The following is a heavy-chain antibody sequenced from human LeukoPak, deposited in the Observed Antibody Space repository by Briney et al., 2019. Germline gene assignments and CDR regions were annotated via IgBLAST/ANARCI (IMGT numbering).Heavy chain of an antibody. CDR2: MNPNSGNT. J-gene: IGHJ5*02. CDR3: ARGRYCSGGSCSNWFDP. CDR1: GYTFTSYD. D-gene: IGHD2-15*01. Sequence: ASVKVSCKASGYTFTSYDINWVRQATGQGLECMGWMNPNSGNTGYAQRFQGRVTMTRNTSISTAYMELSSLRSEDTAVYYCARGRYCSGGSCSNWFDPWGQGTLVTVSS. V-gene: IGHV1-8*01.